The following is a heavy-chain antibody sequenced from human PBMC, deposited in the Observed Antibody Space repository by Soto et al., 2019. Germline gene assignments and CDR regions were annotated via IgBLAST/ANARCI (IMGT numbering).Heavy chain of an antibody. CDR3: ARQSAAGRYCGMDV. CDR1: GFTFSDYY. V-gene: IGHV3-11*01. J-gene: IGHJ6*02. D-gene: IGHD6-25*01. Sequence: PGGSLRLSCAASGFTFSDYYMSWIRQAPGKGLEWVSYISSSGSTIYYADSVKGRFTISRDNAKNSLYLQMNSLRAEDTAVYYCARQSAAGRYCGMDVWGQGTTVTVSS. CDR2: ISSSGSTI.